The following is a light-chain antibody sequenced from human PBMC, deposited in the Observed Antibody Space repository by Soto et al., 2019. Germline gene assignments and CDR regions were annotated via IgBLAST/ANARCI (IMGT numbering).Light chain of an antibody. CDR2: GAS. CDR1: QSVSGSY. CDR3: QQYGGSPFT. Sequence: EIVLTQSPGTLSLSPGERATLSCRASQSVSGSYLAWYQQKPGQAPRLLIYGASSRATGIPDRFSDSGSGTDFTLTISRLEPEDFAVYYCQQYGGSPFTFGPGTKVDIK. J-gene: IGKJ3*01. V-gene: IGKV3-20*01.